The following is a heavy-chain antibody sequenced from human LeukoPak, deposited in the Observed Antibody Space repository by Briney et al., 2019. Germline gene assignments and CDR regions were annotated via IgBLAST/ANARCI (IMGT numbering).Heavy chain of an antibody. D-gene: IGHD5-18*01. CDR2: IYSGGST. V-gene: IGHV3-53*01. CDR1: GFTVSSNY. CDR3: IHGYTLDF. J-gene: IGHJ4*02. Sequence: PGGSLRLSCAASGFTVSSNYMNWVRQAPGKGLEWVSVIYSGGSTNYADSVKGRFTISRDNSKNTLYLQMNSLRAEDMAVYYCIHGYTLDFWGQGTLVTVSS.